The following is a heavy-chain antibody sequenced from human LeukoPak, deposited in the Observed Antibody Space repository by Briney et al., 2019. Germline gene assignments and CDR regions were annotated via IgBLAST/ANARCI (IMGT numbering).Heavy chain of an antibody. CDR3: ARVRGSITMVRRYYGMDV. J-gene: IGHJ6*02. D-gene: IGHD3-10*01. Sequence: EASVKVSCKASGYTFTGYYMHWVRQAPGQGLECMGWINPNSGGTNYAQKFQGRVTMTRDTSISTAYMELSRLRSDDTAVYYCARVRGSITMVRRYYGMDVWGQGTTVTVSS. CDR1: GYTFTGYY. V-gene: IGHV1-2*02. CDR2: INPNSGGT.